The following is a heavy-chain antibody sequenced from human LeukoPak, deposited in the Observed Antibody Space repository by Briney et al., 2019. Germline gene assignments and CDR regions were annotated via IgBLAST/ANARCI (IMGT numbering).Heavy chain of an antibody. V-gene: IGHV4-59*01. CDR3: ARDKQHSYGRYFDH. J-gene: IGHJ4*02. CDR2: MQSTGNS. D-gene: IGHD5-18*01. Sequence: SETLSLTCTASGGSISTYHLNWIRKSPGKGLEWIGYMQSTGNSNYNPSLKSRVTMSVDMSRNQIVLNLSSVTAADTAVYFCARDKQHSYGRYFDHWGQGTLVTVSS. CDR1: GGSISTYH.